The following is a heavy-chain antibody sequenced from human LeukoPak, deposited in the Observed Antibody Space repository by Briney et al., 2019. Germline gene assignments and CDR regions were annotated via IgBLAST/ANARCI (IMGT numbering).Heavy chain of an antibody. Sequence: GGSLRLSCAASGFTVSSNYMSWVRQAPGKGLEWVSVIYSGGSTYYADSVKGRFTISRDNSKNTLYLQMNSLRPEDTAVYYCARAEGYSSGWPYFDYWGQGTLVTVSS. CDR2: IYSGGST. CDR1: GFTVSSNY. J-gene: IGHJ4*02. V-gene: IGHV3-66*02. D-gene: IGHD6-19*01. CDR3: ARAEGYSSGWPYFDY.